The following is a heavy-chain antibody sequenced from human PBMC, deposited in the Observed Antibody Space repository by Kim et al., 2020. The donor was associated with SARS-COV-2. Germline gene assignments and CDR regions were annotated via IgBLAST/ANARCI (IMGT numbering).Heavy chain of an antibody. D-gene: IGHD3-16*01. Sequence: SETLSLTCSVSGSSIGSTARYWGWIRQSPGKGLEWVASIYFSGGTYYNPSLRSRLTISVDTSKNQFSLFLTSVTAADTAVYYCVRQGRGSYSNANDYWG. V-gene: IGHV4-39*01. CDR1: GSSIGSTARY. CDR3: VRQGRGSYSNANDY. CDR2: IYFSGGT. J-gene: IGHJ4*01.